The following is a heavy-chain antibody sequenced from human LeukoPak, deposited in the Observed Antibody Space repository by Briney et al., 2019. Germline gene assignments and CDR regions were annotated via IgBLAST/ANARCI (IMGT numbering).Heavy chain of an antibody. D-gene: IGHD3-22*01. J-gene: IGHJ3*02. Sequence: ASVKVSCKASGYTFTSYGISWVRQAPGQGLEWMGWISAYNDNTNYAQKFQGSVTMTTDTSTSTAYMELRSLRSDDTAVYFCARDPYYYDSHGYPVPYDAFDIWGQGTMVTVSS. CDR2: ISAYNDNT. CDR3: ARDPYYYDSHGYPVPYDAFDI. CDR1: GYTFTSYG. V-gene: IGHV1-18*01.